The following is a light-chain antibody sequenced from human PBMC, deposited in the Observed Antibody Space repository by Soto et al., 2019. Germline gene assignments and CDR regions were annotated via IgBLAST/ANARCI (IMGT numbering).Light chain of an antibody. J-gene: IGKJ5*01. CDR3: QQSYSFIT. CDR2: AAS. Sequence: DIQMTQSPSSLSASVGDRVTITCRASQSISSYLNWYQQKPGKAPKLLIYAASSLQSGVPSRFSGSGSGTEGTLTISSLQPEDFATYYCQQSYSFITFGQGTRLEIK. V-gene: IGKV1-39*01. CDR1: QSISSY.